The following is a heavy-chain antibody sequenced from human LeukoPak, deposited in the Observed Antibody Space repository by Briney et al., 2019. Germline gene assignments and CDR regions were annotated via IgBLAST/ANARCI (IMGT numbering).Heavy chain of an antibody. D-gene: IGHD2/OR15-2a*01. Sequence: EASVKVSCKASGGTFSSYAISWVRQAPGQGLEWMGGIIPIFSTANYAQKFQGRVTITTDESTSTAYMELSSLRSEDTAVYYCARSLLYYFDYWGQGTLVTVSS. CDR1: GGTFSSYA. J-gene: IGHJ4*02. CDR3: ARSLLYYFDY. V-gene: IGHV1-69*05. CDR2: IIPIFSTA.